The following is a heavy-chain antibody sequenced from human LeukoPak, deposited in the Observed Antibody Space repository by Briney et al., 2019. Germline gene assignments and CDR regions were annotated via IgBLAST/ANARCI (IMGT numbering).Heavy chain of an antibody. V-gene: IGHV1-46*01. Sequence: GASVKVSFEASGYTFTRYCMHWVRQAPAQGLEWMGIINPSGGSTNYAQKFQGRVTMTRDMSTSTVYMELSSLRSEDTAVYFCARDGGLPVAGRRGSWFDPWGQGTLVIVS. CDR3: ARDGGLPVAGRRGSWFDP. D-gene: IGHD6-19*01. J-gene: IGHJ5*02. CDR2: INPSGGST. CDR1: GYTFTRYC.